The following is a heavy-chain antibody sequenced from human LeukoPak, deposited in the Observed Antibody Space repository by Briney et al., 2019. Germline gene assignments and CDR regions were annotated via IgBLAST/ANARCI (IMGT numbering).Heavy chain of an antibody. D-gene: IGHD3-10*01. V-gene: IGHV3-23*01. CDR1: GFTFNNYA. CDR3: AKDGDTMVRGDLDY. CDR2: ISGSGGST. J-gene: IGHJ4*02. Sequence: GGSLRLSCAASGFTFNNYAMSWVRQAPGKGLAWVSAISGSGGSTYYADAVRGRFIITRDNSKNTLYLQMNSLRAEDTALYYCAKDGDTMVRGDLDYWGQGTLVTVSS.